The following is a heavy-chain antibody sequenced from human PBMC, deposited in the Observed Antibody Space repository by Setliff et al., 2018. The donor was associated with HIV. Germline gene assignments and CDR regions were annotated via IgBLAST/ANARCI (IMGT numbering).Heavy chain of an antibody. CDR3: ARGGSDPYYSGSSGPYPPGY. CDR2: INHSGST. Sequence: TSETLSLTCAVYGGSFSGYYWSWIRQPPGKGLEWIGEINHSGSTNCNPSLKSRVTISVDTSKNQFSLKLSSVTAADTAVYYCARGGSDPYYSGSSGPYPPGYWGQGTLVTVSS. J-gene: IGHJ4*02. D-gene: IGHD3-22*01. V-gene: IGHV4-34*01. CDR1: GGSFSGYY.